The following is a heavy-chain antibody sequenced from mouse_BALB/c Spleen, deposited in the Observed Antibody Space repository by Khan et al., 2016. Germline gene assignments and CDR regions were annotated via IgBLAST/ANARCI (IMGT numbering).Heavy chain of an antibody. V-gene: IGHV3-8*02. J-gene: IGHJ4*01. Sequence: EVQLQESGPSLVKPSQTLSLTCSVTGASITSGYWNWIRKFPGNKLEYMGYISYSGSTYYNPSLTSRISITRDTSKNQYYLQLNSVTSEDTATYYCATGYDFDWDYYALDYWGQGTSVTVSP. CDR3: ATGYDFDWDYYALDY. D-gene: IGHD2-4*01. CDR1: GASITSGY. CDR2: ISYSGST.